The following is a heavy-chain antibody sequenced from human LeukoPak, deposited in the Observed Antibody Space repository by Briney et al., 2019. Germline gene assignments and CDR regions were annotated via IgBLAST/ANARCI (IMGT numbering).Heavy chain of an antibody. CDR3: ARVVSSREGSYYFDY. V-gene: IGHV4-61*01. CDR1: GGSVSSGSYY. CDR2: IYYSGST. Sequence: SETLSLTCTVSGGSVSSGSYYWSWIRQPPGKGLEWIGYIYYSGSTNYNPSLRSRVTISVDTSKNQFSLKLSSVTAADTAVYYCARVVSSREGSYYFDYWGQGTLVTVSS. D-gene: IGHD3-16*02. J-gene: IGHJ4*02.